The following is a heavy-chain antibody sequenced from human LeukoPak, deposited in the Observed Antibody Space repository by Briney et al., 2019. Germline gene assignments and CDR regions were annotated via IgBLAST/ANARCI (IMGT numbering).Heavy chain of an antibody. J-gene: IGHJ6*02. CDR2: MNPNSGDT. Sequence: ASVTVSCTASGYTFTSYDINWVRQATGQGLEWMGWMNPNSGDTGYAQRFQGRVTMTRSTSISTAYMELSSLRSEDTAVYYCARDGMDVWGQGTTVTVSS. V-gene: IGHV1-8*01. CDR1: GYTFTSYD. CDR3: ARDGMDV.